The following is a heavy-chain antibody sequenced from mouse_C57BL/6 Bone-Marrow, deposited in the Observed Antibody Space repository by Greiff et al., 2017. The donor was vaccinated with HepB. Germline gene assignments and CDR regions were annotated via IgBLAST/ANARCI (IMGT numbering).Heavy chain of an antibody. CDR2: IDPSDSET. V-gene: IGHV1-52*01. CDR1: GYTFTSYW. Sequence: QVQLKQPGAELVRPGSSVKLSCKASGYTFTSYWMHWVKQRPIQGLEWIGNIDPSDSETHYNQKFKDKATLTVDKSSSTAYMQLSSLTSEDSAVYYCAREGTTVVAYYFDYWGQGTTLTVSS. J-gene: IGHJ2*01. D-gene: IGHD1-1*01. CDR3: AREGTTVVAYYFDY.